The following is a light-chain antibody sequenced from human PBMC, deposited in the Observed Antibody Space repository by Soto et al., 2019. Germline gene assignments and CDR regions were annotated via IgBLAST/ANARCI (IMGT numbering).Light chain of an antibody. CDR2: CTS. CDR3: QHNGSSRVH. CDR1: QSVSSNY. V-gene: IGKV3-20*01. J-gene: IGKJ2*01. Sequence: EIVLTQSPGTLSLSPGERATLSCRASQSVSSNYLAWYQQRPGQAPRLLFYCTSTRAAGIPDRFSGSGSGTDFTLTISRLEPVDFAVYYCQHNGSSRVHFGQGTNLEIK.